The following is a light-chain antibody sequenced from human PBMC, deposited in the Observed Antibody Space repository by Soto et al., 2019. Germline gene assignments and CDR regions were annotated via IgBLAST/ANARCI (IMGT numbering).Light chain of an antibody. CDR2: GAS. CDR1: QSVSSSY. Sequence: ETVLTRSPGTLSLSPGERATLSCRASQSVSSSYLGWYQQKPGQAPRLLIYGASSRATGIPDRFSGSGSGTDFTLTISRLEPEDFAVYYCQQYGTSVTFGQGTKVEIK. J-gene: IGKJ1*01. CDR3: QQYGTSVT. V-gene: IGKV3-20*01.